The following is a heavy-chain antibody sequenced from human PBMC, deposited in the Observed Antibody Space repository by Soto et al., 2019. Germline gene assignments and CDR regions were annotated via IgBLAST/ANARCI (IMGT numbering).Heavy chain of an antibody. J-gene: IGHJ4*02. V-gene: IGHV3-21*01. CDR1: GFTFSSYS. CDR2: ISSSSSYI. CDR3: ARPPTTVTTNYLDY. D-gene: IGHD4-17*01. Sequence: LRLSCAASGFTFSSYSMNWVRQAPGKGLEWVSSISSSSSYIYYADSVKGRFTISRDNAKNSLYLQMNSLRAEDTAVYYCARPPTTVTTNYLDYWGQGTLVTVS.